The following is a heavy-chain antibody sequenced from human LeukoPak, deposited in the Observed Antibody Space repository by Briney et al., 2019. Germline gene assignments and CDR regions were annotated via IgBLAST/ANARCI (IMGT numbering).Heavy chain of an antibody. D-gene: IGHD2-15*01. CDR2: IYTSGST. J-gene: IGHJ4*02. V-gene: IGHV4-61*02. Sequence: NPSETLSLTCTVSGGSISSGSYYWSWIRQPAGKGLEWIGRIYTSGSTNYNPSLKSRVTISVDTSKNQFSLKLSSVTAADTAVYYCASRLSPNVVVVAAQGYAFDYWGQGTLVTVSS. CDR1: GGSISSGSYY. CDR3: ASRLSPNVVVVAAQGYAFDY.